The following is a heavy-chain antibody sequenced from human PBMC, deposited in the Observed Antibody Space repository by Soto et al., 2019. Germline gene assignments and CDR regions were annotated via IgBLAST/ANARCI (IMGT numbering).Heavy chain of an antibody. D-gene: IGHD3-10*01. J-gene: IGHJ4*02. CDR2: INGNSGT. Sequence: QVQLVQSGAEVKKPGASVKVSCKTSGYTFTAYYVHWVRQAPGQGLEWMGWINGNSGTTYAQNFQGRVTMTRDTSINTAYMELRTLTSDDTAVYYCARELRRGLDYWGQGTLVTVSS. CDR1: GYTFTAYY. V-gene: IGHV1-2*02. CDR3: ARELRRGLDY.